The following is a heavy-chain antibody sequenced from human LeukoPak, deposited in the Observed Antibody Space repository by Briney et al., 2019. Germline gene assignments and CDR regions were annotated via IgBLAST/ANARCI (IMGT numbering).Heavy chain of an antibody. D-gene: IGHD2-8*02. Sequence: PGGSLRLSCAASGFTFSSYAMSWVRQAPGKGLEWVSAISGGGGSTYYTDSVKGRFTISRDNSKSTLYLQMSSLRAEDTAVYYCAKVGESGGVWKYYFDYWGQGTLVTVSS. CDR2: ISGGGGST. J-gene: IGHJ4*02. CDR1: GFTFSSYA. V-gene: IGHV3-23*01. CDR3: AKVGESGGVWKYYFDY.